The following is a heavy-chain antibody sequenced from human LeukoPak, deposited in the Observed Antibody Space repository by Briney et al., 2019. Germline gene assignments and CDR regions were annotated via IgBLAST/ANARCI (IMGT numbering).Heavy chain of an antibody. J-gene: IGHJ3*02. Sequence: SETLSLTCTVSGGSISSYYWSWIRQPPGKGLEWIGYIYYSGSTNYNPSLKSRVTISVDTSKNQFSLQLRSVTAADTAVYYCARARRITMVRGVKDAFDIWGQGTMVTVSS. D-gene: IGHD3-10*01. CDR3: ARARRITMVRGVKDAFDI. V-gene: IGHV4-59*01. CDR1: GGSISSYY. CDR2: IYYSGST.